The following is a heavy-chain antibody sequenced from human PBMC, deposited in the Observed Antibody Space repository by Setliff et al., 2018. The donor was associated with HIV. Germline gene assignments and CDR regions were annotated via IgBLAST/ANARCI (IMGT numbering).Heavy chain of an antibody. J-gene: IGHJ3*02. Sequence: SETLSLTCTVSGGSISSGGYYWSWIRQHPGRGREWIGYIYYSGNTYYNPSLKSRLTISVDTSKNHFSLKLGAVTAADTAVYYCARAFCSSASCYGGGDAFDIWGQGTMVTVSS. D-gene: IGHD2-2*01. CDR2: IYYSGNT. CDR1: GGSISSGGYY. CDR3: ARAFCSSASCYGGGDAFDI. V-gene: IGHV4-31*03.